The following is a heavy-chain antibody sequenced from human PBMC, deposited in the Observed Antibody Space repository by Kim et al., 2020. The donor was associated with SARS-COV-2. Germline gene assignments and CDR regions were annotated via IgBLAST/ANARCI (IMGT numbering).Heavy chain of an antibody. V-gene: IGHV3-30*01. CDR3: ASLADYYDSSGPFDY. Sequence: DSVKGRFTITRDNAKHTLYLQMNSLRAEDTAVYYCASLADYYDSSGPFDYWGQGTLVTVSS. J-gene: IGHJ4*02. D-gene: IGHD3-22*01.